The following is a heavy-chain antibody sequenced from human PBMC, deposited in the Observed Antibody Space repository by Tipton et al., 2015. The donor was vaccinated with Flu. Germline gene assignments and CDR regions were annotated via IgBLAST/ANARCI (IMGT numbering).Heavy chain of an antibody. CDR3: ARDRRFNYGYTGLDS. D-gene: IGHD5-18*01. CDR1: GGSISSGGYS. Sequence: TLSLTCAVSGGSISSGGYSWNWIRQPPGKGLEWVGNIYQSGSTYYNPSLKSRATISMDSSKNQFSLNLTSVTAADTAVYFCARDRRFNYGYTGLDSWGQGTLVTVSS. V-gene: IGHV4-30-2*01. J-gene: IGHJ4*02. CDR2: IYQSGST.